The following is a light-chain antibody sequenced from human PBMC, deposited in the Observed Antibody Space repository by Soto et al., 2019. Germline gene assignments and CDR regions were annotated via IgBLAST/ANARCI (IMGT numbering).Light chain of an antibody. CDR3: QQYGSSPPLT. J-gene: IGKJ5*01. CDR1: QSVTSSY. CDR2: GAS. Sequence: EIVLTQSPGTLSLSPGERATLSCRASQSVTSSYLAWYQLKPGQAPRLLIYGASSRATGIPDRFSGSGSGTDFTLTISRLEPEDFAVYYCQQYGSSPPLTFGQGTRLEIK. V-gene: IGKV3-20*01.